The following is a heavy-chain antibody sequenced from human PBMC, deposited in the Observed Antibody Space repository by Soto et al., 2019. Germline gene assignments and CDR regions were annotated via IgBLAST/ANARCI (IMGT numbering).Heavy chain of an antibody. Sequence: EVQLVESGGGLVQPGGSLRLSCVASGFTFSTYSMNWVRQAPGKGLEWLSYISSSGSTKYYADSVKGRFTVSRDNAQNSLYLQMNSLRAEDTAVYYCRVQPSWFDPWGQGTLVTVSS. J-gene: IGHJ5*02. D-gene: IGHD3-10*01. CDR1: GFTFSTYS. CDR2: ISSSGSTK. V-gene: IGHV3-48*01. CDR3: RVQPSWFDP.